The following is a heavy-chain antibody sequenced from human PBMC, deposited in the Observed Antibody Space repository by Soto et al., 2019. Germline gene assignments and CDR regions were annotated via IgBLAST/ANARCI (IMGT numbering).Heavy chain of an antibody. D-gene: IGHD6-13*01. J-gene: IGHJ6*02. CDR2: IPGST. V-gene: IGHV4-39*02. CDR1: GGSISSSSSY. Sequence: SETLSLTCTVSGGSISSSSSYWGWIRQPPGKGLEWVGSIPGSTYYNPSLKSRVTISVDKSKNQLSLGLKSVTAADTAVYYCARDSSSWYRYYGMDVWGQGTTVTVSS. CDR3: ARDSSSWYRYYGMDV.